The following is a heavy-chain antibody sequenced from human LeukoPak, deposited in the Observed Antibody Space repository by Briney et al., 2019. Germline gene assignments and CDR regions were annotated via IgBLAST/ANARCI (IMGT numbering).Heavy chain of an antibody. Sequence: SETLSLTCTISGGSISSSSYYWGWIRQAPGKGPEWIGSIYYSGSTYYNPSLKSRVTISVDTSKNQFSLNLNFVTAADTAVYYCARRADYFDSSGYGPYLDNWGQGTLVTVSS. D-gene: IGHD3-22*01. CDR3: ARRADYFDSSGYGPYLDN. CDR2: IYYSGST. CDR1: GGSISSSSYY. V-gene: IGHV4-39*01. J-gene: IGHJ4*02.